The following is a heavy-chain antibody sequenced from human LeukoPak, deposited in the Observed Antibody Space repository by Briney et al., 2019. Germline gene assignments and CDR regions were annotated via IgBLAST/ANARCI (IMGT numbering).Heavy chain of an antibody. CDR3: ARSPQGDHFDF. V-gene: IGHV3-66*01. CDR1: GFSFNLYE. CDR2: VYTGGAT. J-gene: IGHJ4*02. D-gene: IGHD2-21*02. Sequence: GGSLRLSCAASGFSFNLYEMNWVRQAPGKGLEWVSLVYTGGATFYADSVKGRFTISRDNSKNTFYLQMDSLRAEDTAVYYCARSPQGDHFDFWGQGTLVTVSS.